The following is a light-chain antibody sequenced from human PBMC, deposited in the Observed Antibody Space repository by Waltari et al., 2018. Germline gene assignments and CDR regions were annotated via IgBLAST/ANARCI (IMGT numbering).Light chain of an antibody. V-gene: IGLV7-46*01. Sequence: QAVVTQAPSLTVSPGGTVTLTCGSRTGAVTSGHYPYWFQQKPGQAPRTLMYDTSNKHSWTPARFSGSLLGGKAALTLSGAQPEDEANYYCFLSYSGAVIFGGGTKLTVL. CDR3: FLSYSGAVI. CDR2: DTS. J-gene: IGLJ2*01. CDR1: TGAVTSGHY.